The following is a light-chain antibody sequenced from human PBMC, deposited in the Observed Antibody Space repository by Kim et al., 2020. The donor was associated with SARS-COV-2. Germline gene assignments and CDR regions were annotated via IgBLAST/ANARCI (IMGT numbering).Light chain of an antibody. CDR1: SLRLYY. J-gene: IGLJ3*02. CDR3: NSRDSSGNHLV. V-gene: IGLV3-19*01. CDR2: GKN. Sequence: SSELTQDPAVSVALGQTVGITCQGDSLRLYYASWYQQKAGQAPVLVIYGKNKRPSGIPDRFSGSSSGNTASLTITGAQAEDEADYYCNSRDSSGNHLVFG.